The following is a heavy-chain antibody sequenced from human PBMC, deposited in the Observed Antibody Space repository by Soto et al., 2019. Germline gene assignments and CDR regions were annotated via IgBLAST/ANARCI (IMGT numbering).Heavy chain of an antibody. CDR1: GGSITSSY. J-gene: IGHJ4*02. CDR3: ARGSVDTVDSSGFYEY. Sequence: SETLFLTCTVSGGSITSSYWSWIRRPPGKGLEWIAYIYDTGISGYTPSTSYNPSLKSRVTMSVDTSKSQFSLKLTSVTAADRAVYYCARGSVDTVDSSGFYEYWGQGTPVTVSS. V-gene: IGHV4-59*01. D-gene: IGHD3-22*01. CDR2: IYDTGISGYTPST.